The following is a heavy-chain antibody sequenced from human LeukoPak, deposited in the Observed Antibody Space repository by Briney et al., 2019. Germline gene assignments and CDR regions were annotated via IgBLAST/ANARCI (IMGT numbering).Heavy chain of an antibody. CDR1: GGSFSGYY. J-gene: IGHJ4*02. Sequence: SETLSLTCAVYGGSFSGYYWSWIRQPPGKGLEWIGEINHSGSTNYNPSLKSRVTISVDTSKNQFSLKLRSVTAADTAMYFCARVPSGIYSFYDYWGQGTLVTVSS. V-gene: IGHV4-34*01. CDR3: ARVPSGIYSFYDY. CDR2: INHSGST. D-gene: IGHD1-26*01.